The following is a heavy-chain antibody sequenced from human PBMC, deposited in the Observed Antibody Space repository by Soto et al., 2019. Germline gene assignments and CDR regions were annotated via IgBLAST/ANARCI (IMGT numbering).Heavy chain of an antibody. Sequence: RASVKVSCKASGYTFTSYGINWVRQAPGRGLEWMGWINPGNGNTKYPQQFQGRVIIDRDTSASTAYMELSSLRPEDTAVYYCAKDRQYQLLPRNYFDYWGQGTLVTVSS. CDR1: GYTFTSYG. CDR2: INPGNGNT. J-gene: IGHJ4*02. D-gene: IGHD2-2*01. CDR3: AKDRQYQLLPRNYFDY. V-gene: IGHV1-3*01.